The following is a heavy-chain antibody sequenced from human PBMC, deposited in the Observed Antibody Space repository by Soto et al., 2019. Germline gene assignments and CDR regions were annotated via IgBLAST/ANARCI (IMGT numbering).Heavy chain of an antibody. V-gene: IGHV3-11*01. CDR3: ARGRYGGVPFDY. D-gene: IGHD3-10*01. J-gene: IGHJ4*02. Sequence: QVHLVESGGGLVKPDGSLRLSCAASGFTFSDYYMSWIRQAPGKGLEWVSYISSSGGTMYYAASVKGRFTISRDDAKNSLYLQMNSLRAEDTAMYYCARGRYGGVPFDYWGQGTLVTVSS. CDR1: GFTFSDYY. CDR2: ISSSGGTM.